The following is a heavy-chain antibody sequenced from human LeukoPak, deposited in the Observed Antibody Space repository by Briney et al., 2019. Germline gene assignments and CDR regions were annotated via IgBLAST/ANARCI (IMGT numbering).Heavy chain of an antibody. CDR1: GFTFTSYW. D-gene: IGHD1-14*01. CDR3: ARESNNRGAFDI. V-gene: IGHV3-74*01. CDR2: INSDGSST. J-gene: IGHJ3*02. Sequence: GGSLRLSCAASGFTFTSYWMHWVRQAPGKGLVWVSRINSDGSSTTYADSVKGRFTISSDNAKNTLYLRMNSLRAEGTAVYYCARESNNRGAFDIWGQGTMVTVSP.